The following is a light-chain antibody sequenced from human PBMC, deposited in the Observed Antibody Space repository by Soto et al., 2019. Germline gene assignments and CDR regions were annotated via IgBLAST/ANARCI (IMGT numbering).Light chain of an antibody. CDR2: WAS. Sequence: DIAMTQSPDSLAVSLGERATINCKSSQSVLYSSNNKNYLAWYQQKPGQPPKLLIYWASTRESGVPDRFSGSGSGTDFTLTISSLQAEDVAVYYCHQYNDWPSITFGQGTRLEIK. CDR1: QSVLYSSNNKNY. J-gene: IGKJ5*01. CDR3: HQYNDWPSIT. V-gene: IGKV4-1*01.